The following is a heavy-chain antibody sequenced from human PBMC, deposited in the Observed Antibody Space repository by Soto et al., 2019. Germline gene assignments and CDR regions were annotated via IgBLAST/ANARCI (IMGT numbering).Heavy chain of an antibody. Sequence: GGSLRLSCAASGFTFSSYGMHWVRQAPGKGLEWVAVLWYDGSHIYYADSVKGRFTISRDDSKNTLYLQMNSLRAEDTAVYYCTRESVGVYGDFAPDYWGRGTLVTVSS. J-gene: IGHJ4*02. V-gene: IGHV3-33*01. D-gene: IGHD4-17*01. CDR2: LWYDGSHI. CDR3: TRESVGVYGDFAPDY. CDR1: GFTFSSYG.